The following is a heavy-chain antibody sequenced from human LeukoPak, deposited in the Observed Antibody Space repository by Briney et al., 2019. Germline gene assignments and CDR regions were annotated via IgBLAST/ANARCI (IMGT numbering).Heavy chain of an antibody. V-gene: IGHV3-48*02. CDR1: GFTFSSYG. D-gene: IGHD2-8*02. Sequence: PGGPLRLSCAASGFTFSSYGINWVRQAPGKGLEWLSCISSSSSRIYYADSVKGRFTISRDNAKNSLYLQMHSLRDEDTAVYYCARDLYWAFDYWGQGTLVTVSS. J-gene: IGHJ4*02. CDR2: ISSSSSRI. CDR3: ARDLYWAFDY.